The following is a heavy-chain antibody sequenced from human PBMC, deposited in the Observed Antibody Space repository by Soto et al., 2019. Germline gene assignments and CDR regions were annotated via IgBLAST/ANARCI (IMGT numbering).Heavy chain of an antibody. J-gene: IGHJ4*02. D-gene: IGHD2-15*01. CDR2: INSDGCST. V-gene: IGHV3-74*01. CDR3: VRTSLVVAAATREDY. CDR1: GFTFSSYW. Sequence: EVQLVESGGGLVQPGESLRLSCAASGFTFSSYWMHWVRQAPGKGLVWVSRINSDGCSTSYAGSVKGRFTISRDNAKNTLYLQMNSLRAEDTAVYYSVRTSLVVAAATREDYWGQGTLVTVSS.